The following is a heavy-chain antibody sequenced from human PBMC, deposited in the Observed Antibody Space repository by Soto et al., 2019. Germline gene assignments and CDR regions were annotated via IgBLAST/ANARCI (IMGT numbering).Heavy chain of an antibody. CDR2: ISSSSSYI. CDR1: GFTFSSYS. Sequence: GGSLRLSCRASGFTFSSYSMNWVRQAPGKGLEWVSSISSSSSYIYYADSVKGRFTISRDNAKNSLYLQMNSLRAEDTAVYYCARDSSGWDFDYWGQGTLVTVSS. V-gene: IGHV3-21*01. J-gene: IGHJ4*02. CDR3: ARDSSGWDFDY. D-gene: IGHD6-19*01.